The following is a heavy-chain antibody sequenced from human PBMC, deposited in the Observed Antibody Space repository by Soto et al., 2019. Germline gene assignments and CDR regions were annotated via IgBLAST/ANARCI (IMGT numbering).Heavy chain of an antibody. J-gene: IGHJ6*02. Sequence: SSETLSLTCTVSGGSISSGGYYWSWTRQHPGKGLEWIGYIYYSGSTYYNPSLKSRVTISVDTSKNQFSLKLSSVTAADTAVYYCARGVAGTSYYYYYGMDVWGQGTTVTVSS. CDR3: ARGVAGTSYYYYYGMDV. CDR1: GGSISSGGYY. V-gene: IGHV4-31*03. D-gene: IGHD6-19*01. CDR2: IYYSGST.